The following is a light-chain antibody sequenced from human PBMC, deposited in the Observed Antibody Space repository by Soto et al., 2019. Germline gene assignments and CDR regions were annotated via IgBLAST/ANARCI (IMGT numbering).Light chain of an antibody. J-gene: IGKJ1*01. CDR2: GTS. CDR3: HQYGSSPRT. V-gene: IGKV3-20*01. Sequence: DTVLTQSPDTLSLSPGERATLSCRASQSVSRSYLAWYQQRPGQAPRLLTYGTSSRATDIPDRFSGSGSGTDFTLTISRLEPEDFAVYFCHQYGSSPRTFGQGTKVEIK. CDR1: QSVSRSY.